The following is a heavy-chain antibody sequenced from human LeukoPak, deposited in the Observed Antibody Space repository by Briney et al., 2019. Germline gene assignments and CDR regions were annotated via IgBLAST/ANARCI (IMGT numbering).Heavy chain of an antibody. CDR2: ISNRNVV. CDR1: GITLRSYI. Sequence: PGGSLRLSCEGSGITLRSYIIHWVRQTPGKGLEWVSYISNRNVVYYADSVKGRFTISRDYTKNSLYLEINSLRAEDTAVYYCARSIEENGLDVWGQGTTVTVSS. V-gene: IGHV3-48*04. D-gene: IGHD6-6*01. CDR3: ARSIEENGLDV. J-gene: IGHJ6*02.